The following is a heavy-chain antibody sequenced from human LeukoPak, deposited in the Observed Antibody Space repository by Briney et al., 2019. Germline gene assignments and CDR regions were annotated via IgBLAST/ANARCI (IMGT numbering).Heavy chain of an antibody. Sequence: GGSLRLSCAASGFTFSGYAMPWVRQAPGKGLAWVSSISGSGSRTYYTESVKGRFTISRDNSKNTLYLQMNSLRADETAIYYCASRPRADIGPLDFWGQGTLVTVSS. J-gene: IGHJ4*02. CDR2: ISGSGSRT. D-gene: IGHD1-14*01. V-gene: IGHV3-23*01. CDR3: ASRPRADIGPLDF. CDR1: GFTFSGYA.